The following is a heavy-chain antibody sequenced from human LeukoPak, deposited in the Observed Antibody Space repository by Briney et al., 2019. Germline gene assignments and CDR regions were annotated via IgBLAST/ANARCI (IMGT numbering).Heavy chain of an antibody. CDR2: IYTSGST. J-gene: IGHJ4*02. CDR1: GGSISSGSYY. Sequence: PSQTLSLTCTVSGGSISSGSYYWSWIRQPAGKGLEWIGRIYTSGSTNYNPSLKSRVTISVDTSKNQFSLKLSSVTAADTAVYYCARTRYYYNSRSYGAPYYFDYWGQGTLVTVSS. D-gene: IGHD3-10*01. V-gene: IGHV4-61*02. CDR3: ARTRYYYNSRSYGAPYYFDY.